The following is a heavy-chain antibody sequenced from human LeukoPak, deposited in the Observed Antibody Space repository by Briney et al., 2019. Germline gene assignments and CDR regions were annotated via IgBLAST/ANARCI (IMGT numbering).Heavy chain of an antibody. V-gene: IGHV4-39*01. D-gene: IGHD3-10*01. CDR2: IYHSGNT. Sequence: KSSETLSLTCTVSGGSISSSNYYWGWIRQPPGKGLEWIGSIYHSGNTYYNPSLKSRVTIFVDTAKNQFSLRLNSVTAADTAVYYCARQIGAPGFDYWGQGTLVTVSS. CDR1: GGSISSSNYY. J-gene: IGHJ4*02. CDR3: ARQIGAPGFDY.